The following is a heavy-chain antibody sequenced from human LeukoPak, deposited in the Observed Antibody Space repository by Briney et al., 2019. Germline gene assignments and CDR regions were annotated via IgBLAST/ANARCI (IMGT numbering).Heavy chain of an antibody. CDR2: ISYDGTNK. Sequence: GGSLRLSCAASGFTFSSYGMHWVRQAPGRGLEWVATISYDGTNKYCADSVKGRFTISRDNSKNTLYLQMNSLRAEDTAVYYCARDRPSGYYYFGIGIRTAECYFDYWGQGTLVTVSS. CDR1: GFTFSSYG. D-gene: IGHD3-22*01. CDR3: ARDRPSGYYYFGIGIRTAECYFDY. J-gene: IGHJ4*02. V-gene: IGHV3-30*03.